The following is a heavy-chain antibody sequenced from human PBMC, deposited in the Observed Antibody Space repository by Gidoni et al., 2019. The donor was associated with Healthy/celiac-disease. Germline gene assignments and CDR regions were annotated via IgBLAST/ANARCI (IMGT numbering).Heavy chain of an antibody. J-gene: IGHJ1*01. D-gene: IGHD6-19*01. Sequence: QVQLVESGGGVVQPGRSLRLSCAASGFTFSSYGMHWVRQAPGKGLEWVAVISYDGSNKYYADSVKGRFTISRDNSKNTLYLQMNSLRAEDTAVYYCAKAACAVAGTCDFQHWGQGTLVTVSA. CDR2: ISYDGSNK. CDR3: AKAACAVAGTCDFQH. V-gene: IGHV3-30*18. CDR1: GFTFSSYG.